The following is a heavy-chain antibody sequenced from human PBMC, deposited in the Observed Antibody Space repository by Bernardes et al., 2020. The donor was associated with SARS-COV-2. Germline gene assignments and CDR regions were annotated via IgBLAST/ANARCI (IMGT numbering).Heavy chain of an antibody. CDR1: GFTFSRYC. Sequence: GGSLRLCCAASGFTFSRYCMHWVRQAPGKGLVWVSRINSDGSSTNYADSVKGRFTISRDNAKNTLYVQMNSLRAEDTAVYYCARDGKVVPAAIASAEEGGAFDIWGQGTMVTVSS. D-gene: IGHD2-2*01. CDR2: INSDGSST. V-gene: IGHV3-74*01. J-gene: IGHJ3*02. CDR3: ARDGKVVPAAIASAEEGGAFDI.